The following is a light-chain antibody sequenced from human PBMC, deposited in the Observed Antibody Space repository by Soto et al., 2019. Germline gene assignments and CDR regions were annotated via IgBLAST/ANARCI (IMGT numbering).Light chain of an antibody. Sequence: EIVMTQSPATLSVSPGERATLSCRASQSVSSNLAWYQQKPGQAPRLLIYGASTRATGIPARFSGSGSGTEFTLTISSLQSEDFAVYYGQQYNNWPLTFGGGTKVEIQ. CDR2: GAS. J-gene: IGKJ4*01. CDR1: QSVSSN. CDR3: QQYNNWPLT. V-gene: IGKV3-15*01.